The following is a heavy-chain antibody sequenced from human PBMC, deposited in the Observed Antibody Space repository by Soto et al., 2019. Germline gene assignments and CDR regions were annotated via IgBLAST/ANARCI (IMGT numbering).Heavy chain of an antibody. D-gene: IGHD3-9*01. CDR3: AKVGMYYDILTGYYRDRYFDY. V-gene: IGHV3-30*18. Sequence: GGSLRLSCAASGFTFSSYGMHWVRQAPGKGLEWVAVISYDGSNKYYADSVKGRFTISRDNSKNTLYLQMNSLRAEDTAVYYCAKVGMYYDILTGYYRDRYFDYWGQGTLVTVSS. J-gene: IGHJ4*02. CDR2: ISYDGSNK. CDR1: GFTFSSYG.